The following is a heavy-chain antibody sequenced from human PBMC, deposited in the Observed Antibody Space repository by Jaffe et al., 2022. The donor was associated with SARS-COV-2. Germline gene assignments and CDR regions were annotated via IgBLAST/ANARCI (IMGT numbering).Heavy chain of an antibody. V-gene: IGHV4-34*01. CDR1: VGSSRGYY. J-gene: IGHJ1*01. Sequence: QVQLQQWGAGQLRPSETLSLTCAVYVGSSRGYYWSWIRQSPGKGLEWIGEVRLDGSAHYNPSLKSRVTISVDASNNHFSLKLTSVTAADTAIYYCATDSPGLRRFHHWGQGTLVTVSP. D-gene: IGHD1-26*01. CDR3: ATDSPGLRRFHH. CDR2: VRLDGSA.